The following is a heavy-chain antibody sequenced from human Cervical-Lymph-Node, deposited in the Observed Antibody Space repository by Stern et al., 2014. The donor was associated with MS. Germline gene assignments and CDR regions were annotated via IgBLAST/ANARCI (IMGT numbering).Heavy chain of an antibody. D-gene: IGHD5-24*01. Sequence: QVQLVQSGTEVKTPGASVKVSCKASGYIFISYGITWVRQAPGQGPEWMGWISTRHGNTQYVEKFQGRVTMTTDTTTTTAYLEVRSLRSDDTAVYFCARALLVGDGYNDNVYGMDVWGQGTTVIVSS. CDR3: ARALLVGDGYNDNVYGMDV. CDR1: GYIFISYG. CDR2: ISTRHGNT. V-gene: IGHV1-18*04. J-gene: IGHJ6*02.